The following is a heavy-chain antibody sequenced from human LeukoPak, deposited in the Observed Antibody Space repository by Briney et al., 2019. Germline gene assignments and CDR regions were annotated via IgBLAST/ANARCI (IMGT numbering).Heavy chain of an antibody. Sequence: GSLRLSCAASGFTVSSNYMSWVRQAPGKGLEWVSVIYSGGSTYYADSVKGRFTISRDNSKNTLYLQMNSLRAEDTAVYYCARDRHSSSWSPLLDYGMDVWGQGTTVTVSS. V-gene: IGHV3-53*01. CDR2: IYSGGST. D-gene: IGHD6-13*01. CDR3: ARDRHSSSWSPLLDYGMDV. CDR1: GFTVSSNY. J-gene: IGHJ6*02.